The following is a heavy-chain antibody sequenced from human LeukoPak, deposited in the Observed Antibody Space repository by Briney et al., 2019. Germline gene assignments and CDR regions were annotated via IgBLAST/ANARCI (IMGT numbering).Heavy chain of an antibody. V-gene: IGHV3-64*01. CDR2: IRSNGGST. CDR3: ARTGYSSGWFPNFYYYYYMDV. Sequence: GGSLRLSCAASGFTFSSYAMHWVRQAPGKGLEYVSAIRSNGGSTYYANSVKGRFTISRDNSKNTLYLQMGSLRAEDMAVYYCARTGYSSGWFPNFYYYYYMDVWGKGTTVTVSS. J-gene: IGHJ6*03. D-gene: IGHD6-19*01. CDR1: GFTFSSYA.